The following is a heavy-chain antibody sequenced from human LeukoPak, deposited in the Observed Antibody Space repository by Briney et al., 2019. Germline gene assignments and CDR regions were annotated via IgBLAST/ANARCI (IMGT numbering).Heavy chain of an antibody. CDR2: IYYSGST. CDR3: ARGYYYGSGSYPWFDP. CDR1: GGSISSYY. D-gene: IGHD3-10*01. J-gene: IGHJ5*02. V-gene: IGHV4-59*08. Sequence: PSETLSLTCTVSGGSISSYYWSWIRQPPGKGPEWIGYIYYSGSTNYNPSLKGRVTISVDTSKNQFSLKLSSVTAADTAVYYCARGYYYGSGSYPWFDPWGQGTLVTVSS.